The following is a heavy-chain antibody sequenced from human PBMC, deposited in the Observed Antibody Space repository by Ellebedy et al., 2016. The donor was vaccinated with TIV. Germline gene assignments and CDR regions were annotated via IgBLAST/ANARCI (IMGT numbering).Heavy chain of an antibody. CDR1: GFTFSSYG. V-gene: IGHV3-30*18. Sequence: GESLKISCAASGFTFSSYGMHWVRQAPGKGLEWVAVISYDGSNKYYADSVKGRFTISRDNSTNTLYLQMSSLRAEDTAVYYCAKERRGGYSYGLDYWGQGTLVTVSS. CDR2: ISYDGSNK. CDR3: AKERRGGYSYGLDY. J-gene: IGHJ4*02. D-gene: IGHD5-18*01.